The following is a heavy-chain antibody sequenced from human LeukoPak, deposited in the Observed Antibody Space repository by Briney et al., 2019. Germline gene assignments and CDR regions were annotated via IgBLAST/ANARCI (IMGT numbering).Heavy chain of an antibody. Sequence: TGGSLRLSCTASGFIVTNNCINWVRQAPGKGLEWVSLVYSGGSTYYADSVKGRFTISRDNSKNLVYLQMNSLRAEDTAMYYCARDPPAVLVDTYGWGQGTLVTVSS. CDR1: GFIVTNNC. D-gene: IGHD2/OR15-2a*01. CDR3: ARDPPAVLVDTYG. J-gene: IGHJ4*02. CDR2: VYSGGST. V-gene: IGHV3-66*01.